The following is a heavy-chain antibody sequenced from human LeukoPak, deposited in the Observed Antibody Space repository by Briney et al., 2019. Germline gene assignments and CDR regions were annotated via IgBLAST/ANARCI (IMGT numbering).Heavy chain of an antibody. V-gene: IGHV3-7*05. Sequence: GGSLRLSCAASGFIFSKYGMHWVRQAPGKGLEWVANIKHDGSEKYYVDSVKGRFTISRDNANNSLYLQMNSLGADDTAVYYCASGGFTYTYWGQGTLVIVSS. J-gene: IGHJ4*02. CDR1: GFIFSKYG. D-gene: IGHD2-2*02. CDR2: IKHDGSEK. CDR3: ASGGFTYTY.